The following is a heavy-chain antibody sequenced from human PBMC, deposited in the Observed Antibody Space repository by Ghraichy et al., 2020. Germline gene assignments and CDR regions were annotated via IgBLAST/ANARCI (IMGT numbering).Heavy chain of an antibody. CDR2: IYYSGST. D-gene: IGHD6-19*01. Sequence: SETLSLTCTVSGGSISSSSYYWGWIRQPPGKGLEWIGSIYYSGSTYYNPSLKSRVTISVDTSKNQFSLKLSSVTAADTAVYYCARSRLVMGHIFDYWGQGTLVTVSS. CDR3: ARSRLVMGHIFDY. J-gene: IGHJ4*02. CDR1: GGSISSSSYY. V-gene: IGHV4-39*01.